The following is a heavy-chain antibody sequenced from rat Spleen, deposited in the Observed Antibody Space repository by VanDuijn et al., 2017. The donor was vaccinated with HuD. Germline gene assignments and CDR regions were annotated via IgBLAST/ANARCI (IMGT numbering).Heavy chain of an antibody. CDR1: GFSLTSSG. CDR3: SRRGVLTTTFDH. Sequence: VQLQESGPGLVKPSQSLSLTCTVSGFSLTSSGVHWFRQPPGKGLEWLGGLWDDGSTDYNSALKSRLSISRDTSKSQVFLKMNSLQTDDTAIYFCSRRGVLTTTFDHWGQGVMVTVSS. V-gene: IGHV2-1*01. CDR2: LWDDGST. J-gene: IGHJ2*01. D-gene: IGHD1-10*01.